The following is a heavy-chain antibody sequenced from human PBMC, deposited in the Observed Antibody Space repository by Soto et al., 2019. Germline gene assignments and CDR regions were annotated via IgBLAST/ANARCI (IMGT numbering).Heavy chain of an antibody. D-gene: IGHD1-20*01. CDR2: IFGGGDT. Sequence: PGGSLRLSCTASGFTVSNSSLSWVRQAPGKGLEWVSAIFGGGDTYYSDSVKGRFTISRDNSRNTLYLQMTSLRAEDTAVYYCARHSIKAGLFDSWGQGTLVTVSS. CDR1: GFTVSNSS. CDR3: ARHSIKAGLFDS. J-gene: IGHJ4*02. V-gene: IGHV3-66*04.